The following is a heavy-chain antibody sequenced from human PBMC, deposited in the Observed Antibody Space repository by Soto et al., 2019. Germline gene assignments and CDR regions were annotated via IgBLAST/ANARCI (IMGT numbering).Heavy chain of an antibody. CDR1: GYTFNNYG. D-gene: IGHD3-10*01. CDR3: VQDGYYDSGSYGMDV. J-gene: IGHJ6*02. Sequence: QVQLVQSGAEVKKPGASVKVSCKTSGYTFNNYGISWVRQAPGQGLEWMGWISDYNGNTNYAQKFQGRVTMTTDTSTKTVYMVLTSLRSDDTAVYYCVQDGYYDSGSYGMDVWGRGTTVTVSS. CDR2: ISDYNGNT. V-gene: IGHV1-18*01.